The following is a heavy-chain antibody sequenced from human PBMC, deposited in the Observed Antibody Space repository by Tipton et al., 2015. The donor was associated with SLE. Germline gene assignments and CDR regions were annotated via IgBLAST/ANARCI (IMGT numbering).Heavy chain of an antibody. J-gene: IGHJ6*04. CDR3: ARGSFWSGNLSALPFLDV. D-gene: IGHD3-3*01. Sequence: TLSLTCAVSGGSISSSNWWSWVRQPPGKGLEWIGEIYHSGSTNYNPSLKSRVTISVDKSKNQFSLKLSSVTAADTAVYYCARGSFWSGNLSALPFLDVWGKGTTVPISS. CDR2: IYHSGST. V-gene: IGHV4-4*02. CDR1: GGSISSSNW.